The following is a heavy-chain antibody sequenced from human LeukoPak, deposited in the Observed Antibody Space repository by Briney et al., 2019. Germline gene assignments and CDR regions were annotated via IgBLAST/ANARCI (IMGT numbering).Heavy chain of an antibody. J-gene: IGHJ3*02. CDR2: LSGTGHST. D-gene: IGHD3-9*01. V-gene: IGHV3-23*01. Sequence: GGSLRLSCAASGFTFSSYAMSWVRQAPGKGLEWVSTLSGTGHSTYYADSVKGRFTISRDNSKNTLYLQMNSLRAEDTAVYYCAKDLPYYDILTGYREFGAFDIWGQGTMVTVSS. CDR3: AKDLPYYDILTGYREFGAFDI. CDR1: GFTFSSYA.